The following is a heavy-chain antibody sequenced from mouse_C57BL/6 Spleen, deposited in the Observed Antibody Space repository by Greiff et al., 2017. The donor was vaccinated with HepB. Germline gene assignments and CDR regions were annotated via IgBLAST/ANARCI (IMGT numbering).Heavy chain of an antibody. CDR2: IYPGSGST. CDR3: ARGVLLYWYCDV. D-gene: IGHD1-1*01. J-gene: IGHJ1*03. CDR1: GYTFTSYW. Sequence: QVQLQQSGAELVKPGASVKMSCKASGYTFTSYWITWVKQRPGQGLEWIGDIYPGSGSTNYNEKFKSKATLTVDTSSSTAYMQLSSLTSEDSAVYYCARGVLLYWYCDVWGTGTTVTVSS. V-gene: IGHV1-55*01.